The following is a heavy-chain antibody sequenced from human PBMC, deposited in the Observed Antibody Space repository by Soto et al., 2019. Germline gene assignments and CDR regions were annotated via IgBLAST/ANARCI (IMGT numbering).Heavy chain of an antibody. CDR2: IYYSGST. J-gene: IGHJ4*02. Sequence: SETLSLTCTVSGGSISSSSYYWCWIRQPPGKGLEWIGSIYYSGSTYYNPSLKSRVTISVDTSKNQFSLKLSSVTAADTAVYYCATTRGGDYVDYWGQGTLVTVSS. CDR1: GGSISSSSYY. CDR3: ATTRGGDYVDY. V-gene: IGHV4-39*01. D-gene: IGHD1-1*01.